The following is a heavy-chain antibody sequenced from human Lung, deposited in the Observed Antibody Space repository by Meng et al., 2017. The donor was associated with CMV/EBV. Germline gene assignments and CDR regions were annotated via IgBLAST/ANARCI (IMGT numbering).Heavy chain of an antibody. CDR2: IIPMLEIT. V-gene: IGHV1-69*10. Sequence: SVKVSCKASGGTFSNYSVSWVRQAPGQGLEWMGGIIPMLEITNYAQKFQGRVTITAVKSTGTAFMELSSLRSDDTAVYYCARGGFWLGHYSWFDPWGQGTLVTVSS. J-gene: IGHJ5*02. CDR3: ARGGFWLGHYSWFDP. D-gene: IGHD3-3*01. CDR1: GGTFSNYS.